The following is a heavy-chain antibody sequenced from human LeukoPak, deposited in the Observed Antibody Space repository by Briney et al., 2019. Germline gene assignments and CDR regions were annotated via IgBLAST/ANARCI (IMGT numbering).Heavy chain of an antibody. J-gene: IGHJ4*02. Sequence: GGSLRLSCAASGFTFSSYSMNWVRQAPGKGLVWVSYISSSSSTIYYADSVKGRFTISRDNSKNTLYLQMNSLRAEDTAVYYCAKDLASGYSSSEHWGQGTLVTVSS. CDR2: ISSSSSTI. V-gene: IGHV3-48*01. CDR1: GFTFSSYS. CDR3: AKDLASGYSSSEH. D-gene: IGHD6-6*01.